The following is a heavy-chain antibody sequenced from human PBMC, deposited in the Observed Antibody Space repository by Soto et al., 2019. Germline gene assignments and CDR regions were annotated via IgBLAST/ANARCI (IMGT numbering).Heavy chain of an antibody. D-gene: IGHD1-26*01. J-gene: IGHJ6*02. CDR1: GGSISSGDYY. V-gene: IGHV4-30-4*01. CDR2: IYYSGST. Sequence: LSLACTVSGGSISSGDYYWSWIRQPPGKGLEWIGYIYYSGSTYYNPSLKSRVTISVDTSKNQFSLKLSSVTAADTAVYYCARDRGLGNYYYGMDVWGQGTTVTVSS. CDR3: ARDRGLGNYYYGMDV.